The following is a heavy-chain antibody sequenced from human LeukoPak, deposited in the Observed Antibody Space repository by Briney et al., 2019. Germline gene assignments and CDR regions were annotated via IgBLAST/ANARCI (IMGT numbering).Heavy chain of an antibody. CDR1: GGSISSSSYY. J-gene: IGHJ5*02. D-gene: IGHD6-19*01. CDR2: IYYSGST. V-gene: IGHV4-61*05. CDR3: ARAPSSGWGINWFDP. Sequence: TSETLSLTCTVYGGSISSSSYYWGWIRQPPGKGLEWIGYIYYSGSTNYNPSLKSRVTISVDTSKNQFSLKLSSVTAADTAVYYCARAPSSGWGINWFDPWGQGTLVTVSS.